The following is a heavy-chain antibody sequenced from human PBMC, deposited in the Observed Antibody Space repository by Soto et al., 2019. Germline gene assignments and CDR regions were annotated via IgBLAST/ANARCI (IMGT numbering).Heavy chain of an antibody. V-gene: IGHV3-53*01. D-gene: IGHD6-19*01. Sequence: EVRLVESGGGLIQPGGSLRLSCVVSGFSVSSNYMSWVRQAPGKGLEWVTVVSDVERANYADSVKGRFTVSRDISKRTVFLQMNSLRAEDTAVYYCARPPSADVAWAGESWGQGTLVIVSS. CDR1: GFSVSSNY. CDR3: ARPPSADVAWAGES. J-gene: IGHJ5*02. CDR2: VSDVERA.